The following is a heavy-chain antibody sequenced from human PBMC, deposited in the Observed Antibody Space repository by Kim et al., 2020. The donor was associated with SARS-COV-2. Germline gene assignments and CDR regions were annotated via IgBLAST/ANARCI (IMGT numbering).Heavy chain of an antibody. CDR1: GYTFTSYG. CDR3: ARGGEVITFGGVINDAFDI. Sequence: ASVNVSCKASGYTFTSYGISWVRQAPGQGLEWMGWISAYNCNTNYAQQLQGRVTMTTDTSTSTAYMEPRSLRSDDTAEYYCARGGEVITFGGVINDAFDIWGQGTMVTVSS. J-gene: IGHJ3*02. V-gene: IGHV1-18*01. CDR2: ISAYNCNT. D-gene: IGHD3-16*02.